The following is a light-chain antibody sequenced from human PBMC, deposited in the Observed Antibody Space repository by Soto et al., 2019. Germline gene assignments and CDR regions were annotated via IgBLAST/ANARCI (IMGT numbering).Light chain of an antibody. J-gene: IGKJ1*01. Sequence: DIQVTQSPSSLSASVGDRVTITCRASQSISSYLNWYRQKPGRAPNLLIYAASKLQSGVPSRFSGSGSGTDFTRTISSLQPGDFAIYYCHQSYSAPWTFGQGNKVEIK. CDR3: HQSYSAPWT. V-gene: IGKV1-39*01. CDR2: AAS. CDR1: QSISSY.